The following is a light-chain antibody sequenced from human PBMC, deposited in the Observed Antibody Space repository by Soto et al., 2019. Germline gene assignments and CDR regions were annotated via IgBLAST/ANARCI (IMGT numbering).Light chain of an antibody. CDR3: AAWDDSLNGVV. V-gene: IGLV1-44*01. CDR1: SSNIGSNS. CDR2: SSN. J-gene: IGLJ2*01. Sequence: QSVLTQPPSASGTPGQRVTISCSGSSSNIGSNSVNWYQQLPGTAPKLRMYSSNQRPSGVPDRFSGSKSGTSASLAISVLQSEDEADYYCAAWDDSLNGVVFGGGTKLTVL.